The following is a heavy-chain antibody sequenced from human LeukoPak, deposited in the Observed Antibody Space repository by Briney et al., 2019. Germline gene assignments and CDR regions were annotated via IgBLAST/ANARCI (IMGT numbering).Heavy chain of an antibody. V-gene: IGHV3-7*01. CDR3: ARDWGYYDFWSAAEAFDI. J-gene: IGHJ3*02. CDR1: GFTFTGYW. Sequence: GGSLRLSCEASGFTFTGYWMSWVRQAPGKGLEWVANIKQDASEKYYVDSVKGRFTISRDNAKNSLYLQMNSLRAEDTAVYYCARDWGYYDFWSAAEAFDIWGQGTMVTVSS. D-gene: IGHD3-3*01. CDR2: IKQDASEK.